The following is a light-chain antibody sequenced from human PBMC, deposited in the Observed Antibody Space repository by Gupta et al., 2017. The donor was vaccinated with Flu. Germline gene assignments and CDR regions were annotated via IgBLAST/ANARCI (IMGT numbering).Light chain of an antibody. Sequence: QSALTQPASVSGSPGQSITISCTGTSTDVGGYNYVSWYQQHPGKAPKLMIYEVSNQPSGVSNRFSGSKSGNTASLTISGLQAEDEADYYGSSYTSSSTLAWVFGGGTKLTVL. CDR1: STDVGGYNY. V-gene: IGLV2-14*01. CDR3: SSYTSSSTLAWV. J-gene: IGLJ3*02. CDR2: EVS.